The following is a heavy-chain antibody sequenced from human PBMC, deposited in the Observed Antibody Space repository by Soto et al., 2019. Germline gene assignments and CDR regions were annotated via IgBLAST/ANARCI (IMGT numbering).Heavy chain of an antibody. D-gene: IGHD3-16*01. CDR1: GFTFSSYS. V-gene: IGHV3-48*02. CDR3: ARGGGSNHCLVPADLYHDAFAI. CDR2: ISSSSSTI. J-gene: IGHJ3*02. Sequence: EVQLVESGGGLVQPGGSLRLSCAASGFTFSSYSMNWVRQAPGKWLEWGSYISSSSSTIYYADYVKGRFTISRDNAKNSLYLQRNSRRDEDTAVYYCARGGGSNHCLVPADLYHDAFAICGQGTMVTVSS.